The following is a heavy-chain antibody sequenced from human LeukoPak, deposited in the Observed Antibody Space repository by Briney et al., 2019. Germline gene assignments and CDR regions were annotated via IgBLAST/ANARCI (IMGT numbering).Heavy chain of an antibody. D-gene: IGHD2-2*01. V-gene: IGHV3-30*04. J-gene: IGHJ6*02. Sequence: PGGSLRLSCAASGFTFSSYAMHWVRQAPGKGLEWVAVISYDGSNKYYADSVKGRFTISRDNSKNTLYLQMNSLRAEDTAVYYCVRSSGDIVVVPAAMDYYYGMDVWGQGTTVTVSS. CDR2: ISYDGSNK. CDR3: VRSSGDIVVVPAAMDYYYGMDV. CDR1: GFTFSSYA.